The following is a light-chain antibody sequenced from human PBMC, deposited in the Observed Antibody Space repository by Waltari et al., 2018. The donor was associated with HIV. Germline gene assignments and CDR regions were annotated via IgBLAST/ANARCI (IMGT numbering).Light chain of an antibody. CDR1: QTLFYSPDNKNH. V-gene: IGKV4-1*01. Sequence: DIVLTQSPESLTVSLGEGASISCKSSQTLFYSPDNKNHLAWYQQKAGQSPKLLFSWASVRQPGVPDRFSGSGSGTNFTLTIAILQAEDVATYYCQQSYSTPLTFGPGTTVHI. CDR3: QQSYSTPLT. CDR2: WAS. J-gene: IGKJ3*01.